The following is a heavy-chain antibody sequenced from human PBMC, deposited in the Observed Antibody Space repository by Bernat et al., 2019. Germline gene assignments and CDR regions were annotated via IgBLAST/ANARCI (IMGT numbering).Heavy chain of an antibody. J-gene: IGHJ4*02. D-gene: IGHD6-19*01. CDR1: GFTFSSYE. CDR2: ISSSGSTI. Sequence: EVQLVESGGGLVQPGRSLRLSCTASGFTFSSYEMNWVRQAPGKGLEWVSYISSSGSTIYYADSVKGRFTISRYNAKNSLYLQVNSLGAEDTAVYYCARDSGGWVYFDYWGQGTLVTVSS. CDR3: ARDSGGWVYFDY. V-gene: IGHV3-48*03.